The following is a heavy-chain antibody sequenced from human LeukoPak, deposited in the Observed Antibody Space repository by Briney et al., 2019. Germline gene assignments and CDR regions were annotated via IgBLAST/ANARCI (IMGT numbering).Heavy chain of an antibody. CDR1: EFSITNYG. J-gene: IGHJ4*02. CDR3: AKRTITFGGVIGSFDY. D-gene: IGHD3-16*02. V-gene: IGHV3-33*06. CDR2: FWYDGSNE. Sequence: PGRSLRLSCAASEFSITNYGMHWVRQAPGKGLEWVAMFWYDGSNEYYADSVKGRFTIFRNNSKNTLYLQMNSLRAEDTAVYYCAKRTITFGGVIGSFDYWGQGTLVTVSS.